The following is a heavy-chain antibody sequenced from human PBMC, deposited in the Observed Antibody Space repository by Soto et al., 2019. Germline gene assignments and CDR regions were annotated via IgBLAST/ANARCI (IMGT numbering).Heavy chain of an antibody. CDR2: ISGSGGST. Sequence: GGSLRLSCAASGFTFSSYAMSWVRQAPGKGLEWVSAISGSGGSTYYADSVKGRFTISRDNSKNTLYLQMNSLRAEDTAVYYCAKDQDSNYFYYGMDVWGQGTTVTVSS. V-gene: IGHV3-23*01. D-gene: IGHD4-4*01. CDR1: GFTFSSYA. CDR3: AKDQDSNYFYYGMDV. J-gene: IGHJ6*02.